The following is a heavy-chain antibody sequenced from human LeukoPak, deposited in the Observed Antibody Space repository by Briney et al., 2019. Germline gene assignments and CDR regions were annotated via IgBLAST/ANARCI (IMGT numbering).Heavy chain of an antibody. V-gene: IGHV4-39*07. CDR3: AGDITGGLYFDY. Sequence: SETLSLTCTVSGGPISSSSYYWGWIRQPPGKGLEWIGSFYDSGSTYYNPSLKSRVTISVDTSKNQFSLRLSSVTAADTAVYYCAGDITGGLYFDYWGQGTLVTVSS. D-gene: IGHD7-27*01. CDR1: GGPISSSSYY. J-gene: IGHJ4*02. CDR2: FYDSGST.